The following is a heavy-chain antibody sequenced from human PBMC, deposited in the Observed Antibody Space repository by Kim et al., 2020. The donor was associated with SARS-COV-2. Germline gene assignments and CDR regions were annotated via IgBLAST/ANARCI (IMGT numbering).Heavy chain of an antibody. CDR3: TTNAGRGLQSDY. CDR1: GVSITSPY. V-gene: IGHV4-59*11. D-gene: IGHD4-4*01. Sequence: SETLSLTCSVSGVSITSPYWSWIRQPPGKGLEWIGYIHYGGDINYNPSLKSRVTISLDTSQNQFSLKLNSVTAADTAVYYCTTNAGRGLQSDYWGQGTLVTVSS. CDR2: IHYGGDI. J-gene: IGHJ4*02.